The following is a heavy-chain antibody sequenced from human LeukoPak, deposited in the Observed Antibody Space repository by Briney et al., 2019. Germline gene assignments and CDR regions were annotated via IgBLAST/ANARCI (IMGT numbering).Heavy chain of an antibody. Sequence: GGSLGLSCVASDFNFRSNWMDWVRQAPGKGLEWVANIKGDGSEKNYVDSVKGRFSISRDNAKNSLYLEMNSLRAEDTGVYYCAKEGDWNLDYWGQGALVTVSS. J-gene: IGHJ4*02. V-gene: IGHV3-7*04. CDR2: IKGDGSEK. CDR1: DFNFRSNW. D-gene: IGHD1-1*01. CDR3: AKEGDWNLDY.